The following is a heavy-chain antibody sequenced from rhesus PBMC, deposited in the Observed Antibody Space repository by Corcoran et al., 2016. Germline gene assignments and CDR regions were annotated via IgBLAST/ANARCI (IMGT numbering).Heavy chain of an antibody. V-gene: IGHV3-201*01. CDR1: GFTFDDYA. CDR2: ISWSGGST. D-gene: IGHD5-24*01. J-gene: IGHJ6*01. CDR3: ATQRVQFGWGLDS. Sequence: EVQLVESGGGVVQPGGSLRLSCAASGFTFDDYAMHWVRQAPGKGLEWVSGISWSGGSTYYADSVKGQFTISRDNAKNSLYLQMGSLRAEDTAVYYCATQRVQFGWGLDSWGQGVVVTVSS.